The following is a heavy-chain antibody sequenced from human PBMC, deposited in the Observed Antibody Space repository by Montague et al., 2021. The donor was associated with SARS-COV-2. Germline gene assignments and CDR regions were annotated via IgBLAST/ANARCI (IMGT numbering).Heavy chain of an antibody. J-gene: IGHJ6*02. D-gene: IGHD4-17*01. CDR1: GGSIGTYY. V-gene: IGHV4-59*01. Sequence: SETLSLTCTVSGGSIGTYYWDWIRQSPGKGLEWLGYIYYTGSTKXSPSLTGRVTISMDTSRDQLSLRLKSVTAADTAVYYCARDNYGDWGYYGLDVWGQGTTVIVSS. CDR2: IYYTGST. CDR3: ARDNYGDWGYYGLDV.